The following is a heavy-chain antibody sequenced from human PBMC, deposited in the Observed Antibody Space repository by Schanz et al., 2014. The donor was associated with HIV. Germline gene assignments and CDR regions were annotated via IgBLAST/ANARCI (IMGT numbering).Heavy chain of an antibody. V-gene: IGHV1-69*01. CDR2: IIPFFGTA. CDR3: AASMYNGSYGTHYYFDL. CDR1: GGTFTNYA. J-gene: IGHJ2*01. Sequence: QVQVVQSGSEVKKPGSSVKVSCKASGGTFTNYAISWVRQAPGQGLQWMGGIIPFFGTANYAQTLQGRLTITADESTGTAYMDLTSLRYEDTALYYCAASMYNGSYGTHYYFDLWGRGTLVTVSS. D-gene: IGHD1-26*01.